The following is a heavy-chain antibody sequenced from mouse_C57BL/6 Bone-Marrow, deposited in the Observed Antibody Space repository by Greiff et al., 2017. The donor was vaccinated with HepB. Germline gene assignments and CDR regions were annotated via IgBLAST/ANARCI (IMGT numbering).Heavy chain of an antibody. D-gene: IGHD1-3*01. CDR3: ARGDYNFAY. Sequence: VQLQQPGAELVRPGTSVKLSCKASGYTFTSYWMHWVKQRPGQGLEWIGVIDPSDSYTNYNQKFKGKATLTVDTSSSTAYMQLSSLTSEDSAVYYCARGDYNFAYWGQGTLVTVSA. CDR1: GYTFTSYW. CDR2: IDPSDSYT. V-gene: IGHV1-59*01. J-gene: IGHJ3*01.